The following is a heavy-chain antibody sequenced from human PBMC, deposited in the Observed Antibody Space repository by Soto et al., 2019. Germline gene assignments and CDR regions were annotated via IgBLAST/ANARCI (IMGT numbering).Heavy chain of an antibody. CDR2: TYYRSKWYN. D-gene: IGHD6-13*01. V-gene: IGHV6-1*01. J-gene: IGHJ4*02. Sequence: SQTLSLTCAISGDSVSSNSAAWNWIRQSPSRGLEWLGRTYYRSKWYNEYAISVKSRISINPDTSRNQFSLQLDSVTPEDTAVYYCVREVSAGHGYGGQGILVTVSS. CDR3: VREVSAGHGY. CDR1: GDSVSSNSAA.